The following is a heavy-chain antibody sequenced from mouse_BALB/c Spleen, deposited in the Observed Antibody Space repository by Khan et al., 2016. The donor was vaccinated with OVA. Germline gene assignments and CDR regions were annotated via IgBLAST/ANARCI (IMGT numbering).Heavy chain of an antibody. CDR2: IYPGTDSS. CDR1: GYIFTSYW. D-gene: IGHD1-1*01. J-gene: IGHJ4*01. V-gene: IGHV1-76*01. Sequence: QVQLKESGAELVRPGASVKLSCKTSGYIFTSYWIHWVKQTSGQGLEWIARIYPGTDSSYYNEKFKGKATLTADKSSSTAYMQLSSLKSDDSAVYFCARGAITSHAMDYWGQGTSVTVSS. CDR3: ARGAITSHAMDY.